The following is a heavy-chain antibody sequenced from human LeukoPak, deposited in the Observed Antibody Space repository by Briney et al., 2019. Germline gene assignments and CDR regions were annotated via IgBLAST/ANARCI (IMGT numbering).Heavy chain of an antibody. CDR1: GFTFSSNW. V-gene: IGHV3-7*01. Sequence: GGSLRLSCAASGFTFSSNWMSWVREAPGKGREWVANIKQDGSEKYYVDSVKGRFTISRDNAKNTLYLQMNSLRAEDTAVYYCARFPTYYYDSSGTGLDAFDIWGQGTMVTVSS. J-gene: IGHJ3*02. CDR3: ARFPTYYYDSSGTGLDAFDI. D-gene: IGHD3-22*01. CDR2: IKQDGSEK.